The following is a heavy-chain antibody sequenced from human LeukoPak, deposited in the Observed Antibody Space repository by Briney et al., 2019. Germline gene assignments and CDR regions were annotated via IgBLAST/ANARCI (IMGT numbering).Heavy chain of an antibody. D-gene: IGHD1-7*01. CDR1: GFTFGDYA. CDR2: IRSKAYGGTT. CDR3: ARDKMAENYACDI. V-gene: IGHV3-49*04. Sequence: GGSLRLSCTASGFTFGDYAMSWVRRAPGKGLEWVGFIRSKAYGGTTDYAASVNGGFTISRDDSKSIAYLQMNSLKTEDTAVYYCARDKMAENYACDIWGQGTVVTVSS. J-gene: IGHJ3*02.